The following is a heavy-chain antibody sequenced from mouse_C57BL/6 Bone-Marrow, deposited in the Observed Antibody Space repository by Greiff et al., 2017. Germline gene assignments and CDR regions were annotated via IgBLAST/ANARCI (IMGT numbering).Heavy chain of an antibody. V-gene: IGHV1-82*01. Sequence: VQLQQSGPELVKPGASVKISCKASGYAFSSSWMNWVKQRPGKGLEWIGRIYPGDGDTNYNGKFKGKATLTADKSSSKAYMQLSSLTSEDSAVYFCARRAGYWGQGTTLTVSS. CDR3: ARRAGY. J-gene: IGHJ2*01. D-gene: IGHD3-3*01. CDR1: GYAFSSSW. CDR2: IYPGDGDT.